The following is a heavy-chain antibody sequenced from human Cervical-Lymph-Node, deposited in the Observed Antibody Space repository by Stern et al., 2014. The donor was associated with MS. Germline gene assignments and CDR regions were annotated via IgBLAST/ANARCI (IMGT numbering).Heavy chain of an antibody. Sequence: VQLVQSGAEVKKPGESLKIACKGSGYSFSSYWIAWVRQTPGKGLEWMGIIFPSDSEPRYGPTFQGQVSISVDKSTSTAYLHWSSLKASDTARYYCGREVALTAGLLGFWGQGTQVIVS. V-gene: IGHV5-51*01. CDR1: GYSFSSYW. J-gene: IGHJ4*02. D-gene: IGHD3-22*01. CDR2: IFPSDSEP. CDR3: GREVALTAGLLGF.